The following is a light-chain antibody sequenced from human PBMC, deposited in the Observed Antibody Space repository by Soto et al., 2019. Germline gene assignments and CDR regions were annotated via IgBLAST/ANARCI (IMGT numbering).Light chain of an antibody. CDR1: QSISSW. V-gene: IGKV1-5*03. J-gene: IGKJ4*01. CDR2: KAS. CDR3: QQYDIYPLT. Sequence: DIQMTQSPSTLSASVGDRVTITCRASQSISSWLAWYQQKPEKAPKLLIYKASSLESGVPSRFSRSGSGTEFTLTISSLQPDDFATYYCQQYDIYPLTFGGGTQVEIK.